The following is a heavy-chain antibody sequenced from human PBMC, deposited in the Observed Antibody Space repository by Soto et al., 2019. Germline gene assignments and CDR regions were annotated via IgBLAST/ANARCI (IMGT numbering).Heavy chain of an antibody. CDR3: ASSRYYYDSSGPVQH. Sequence: ALVKVSCKASGGTFSSYAISWVRQAPGQGLEWMGGIIPILGIANYAQKFQGRVTITADKSTSTAYMELSSLRSEDTAVYYCASSRYYYDSSGPVQHWGQGTLVTVSS. J-gene: IGHJ1*01. D-gene: IGHD3-22*01. V-gene: IGHV1-69*10. CDR1: GGTFSSYA. CDR2: IIPILGIA.